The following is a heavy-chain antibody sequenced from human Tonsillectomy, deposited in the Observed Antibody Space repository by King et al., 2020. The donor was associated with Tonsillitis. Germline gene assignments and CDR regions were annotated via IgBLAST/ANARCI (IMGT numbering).Heavy chain of an antibody. CDR3: TTEPPGGNLFDY. J-gene: IGHJ4*02. CDR1: GFTFSNAW. V-gene: IGHV3-15*07. Sequence: VQLVESGGGLVKPGGSLRLSCAASGFTFSNAWMNWVRQAPGKGLEWVGRIKSKTDGRTTDYAAPVKGRLTISRDDSKNTLYLQMNSLKTEDTAVYHCTTEPPGGNLFDYWGQGTLVTVSS. CDR2: IKSKTDGRTT. D-gene: IGHD4-23*01.